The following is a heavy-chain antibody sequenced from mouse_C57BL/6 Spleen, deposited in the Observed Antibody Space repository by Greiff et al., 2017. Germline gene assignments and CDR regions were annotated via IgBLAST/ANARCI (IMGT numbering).Heavy chain of an antibody. CDR2: IWRGGST. D-gene: IGHD2-1*01. CDR3: AKNHYGNGYYAMDY. V-gene: IGHV2-5*01. J-gene: IGHJ4*01. Sequence: VQLQQSGPGLVQPSQSLSITCTVSGFSLTSYGVHWVRQSPGKGLEWLGVIWRGGSTDYNAAFMSRLSITKDNSKSQVFFKMNSLQADDTAIYYCAKNHYGNGYYAMDYWGQGTSVTVSS. CDR1: GFSLTSYG.